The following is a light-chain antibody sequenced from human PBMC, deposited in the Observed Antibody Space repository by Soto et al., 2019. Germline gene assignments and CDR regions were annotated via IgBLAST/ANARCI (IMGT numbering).Light chain of an antibody. CDR2: GAA. J-gene: IGKJ2*01. Sequence: EIMLTQSPGTLSLSPGERATLSCRASHSVSSFYLAWYQQKPGQAPRLLISGAANRATGIPDRFSGSGSGTDFTLTISRLEPEDFAVYYCQQYGSSRYTFGQGTKLEIK. CDR3: QQYGSSRYT. CDR1: HSVSSFY. V-gene: IGKV3-20*01.